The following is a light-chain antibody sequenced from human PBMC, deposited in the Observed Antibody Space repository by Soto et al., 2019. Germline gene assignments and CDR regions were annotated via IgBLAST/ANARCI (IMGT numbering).Light chain of an antibody. CDR3: QQCSYWPLCT. CDR2: DAS. Sequence: EILMTQSPAILSASPGETATLPCRASQSISRYFAWYQHRPGQAPRLLIYDASIRATGIPARFSGSGSRTEYTLTTSGLQSEDFAVYSCQQCSYWPLCTFGQGTRLEIK. CDR1: QSISRY. V-gene: IGKV3-15*01. J-gene: IGKJ5*01.